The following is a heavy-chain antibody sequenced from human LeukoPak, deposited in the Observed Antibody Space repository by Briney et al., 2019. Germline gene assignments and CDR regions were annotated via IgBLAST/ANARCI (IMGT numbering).Heavy chain of an antibody. Sequence: GGSLRLSCAASGFTFSSYSMNWVRQAPGKGLEWVSSISSSSSYIYYADSVKGRFTISRGNAKNSLYLQMNSLRAEDTAVYYCAREYSSSSSLPDWGQGTLVTVSS. V-gene: IGHV3-21*01. CDR3: AREYSSSSSLPD. J-gene: IGHJ4*02. CDR1: GFTFSSYS. D-gene: IGHD6-6*01. CDR2: ISSSSSYI.